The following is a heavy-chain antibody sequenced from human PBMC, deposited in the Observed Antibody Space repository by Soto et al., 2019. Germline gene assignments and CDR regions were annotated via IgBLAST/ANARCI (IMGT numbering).Heavy chain of an antibody. CDR3: ASGSVVVAATRWDFDY. CDR2: IYPGDSDT. J-gene: IGHJ4*02. D-gene: IGHD2-15*01. Sequence: LGESLKISCKGSGYSFTSYWIGWVRQMPGKGLEWMGIIYPGDSDTRYSPSFQGQVTISADKSISTAYLQWSSLKASDTAMYYCASGSVVVAATRWDFDYWGQGTLVTVSS. V-gene: IGHV5-51*01. CDR1: GYSFTSYW.